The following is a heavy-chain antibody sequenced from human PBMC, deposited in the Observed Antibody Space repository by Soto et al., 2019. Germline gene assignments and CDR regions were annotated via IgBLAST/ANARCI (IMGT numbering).Heavy chain of an antibody. J-gene: IGHJ4*02. CDR3: ARGFSGNIAVAAAGFDY. CDR2: ISSSSSTI. Sequence: GESLKISCAASGFTFSSYSMNWVRQAPGKGLEWVSYISSSSSTIYYADSVKGRFTISRDNAKNSLYLQMNSLRDEDTAVYYCARGFSGNIAVAAAGFDYWGQGTLVTVSS. D-gene: IGHD6-19*01. CDR1: GFTFSSYS. V-gene: IGHV3-48*02.